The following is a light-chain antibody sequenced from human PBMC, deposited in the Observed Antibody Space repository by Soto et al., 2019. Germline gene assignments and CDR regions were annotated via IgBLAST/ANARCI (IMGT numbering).Light chain of an antibody. CDR3: QQYGSSPPIT. Sequence: EIVLTQSPGTLSLSPGERATLSCRASQSVSSSYLAWYQQKPGQAPRLLIYGASSRATGIPDRFSGSGSGTDVTLTISSLEPEDFAAYYCQQYGSSPPITFGKGTRLEIK. CDR1: QSVSSSY. V-gene: IGKV3-20*01. CDR2: GAS. J-gene: IGKJ5*01.